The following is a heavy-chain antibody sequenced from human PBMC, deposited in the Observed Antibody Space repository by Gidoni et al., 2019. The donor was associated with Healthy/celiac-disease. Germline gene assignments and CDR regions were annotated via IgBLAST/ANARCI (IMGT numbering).Heavy chain of an antibody. CDR2: ISYDGSNK. J-gene: IGHJ6*02. CDR3: ARVSSDIVVVPADYYYYYGMDV. D-gene: IGHD2-2*01. CDR1: GFTFSSYA. V-gene: IGHV3-30-3*01. Sequence: QVQLVESGGGVVQPGRSLRLYCAASGFTFSSYAMHWVRQAPGKGLALVAVISYDGSNKYYADSVKGRFTISRDNSKNTLYLQMNSLRAEDTAVYYCARVSSDIVVVPADYYYYYGMDVWGQGTTVTVSS.